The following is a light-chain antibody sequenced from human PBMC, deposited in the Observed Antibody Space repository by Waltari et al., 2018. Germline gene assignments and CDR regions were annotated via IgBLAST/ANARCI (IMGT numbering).Light chain of an antibody. CDR3: SAWDRSLNVWV. J-gene: IGLJ3*02. CDR2: RNN. CDR1: SNNVGNQG. Sequence: QAGLTQPPSVSKGLRQTATLTCTGNSNNVGNQGAAWLQQHQGHPPKLRSYRNNNRPSGISERLSASRSGNTASLTITGLQPEDEADYYCSAWDRSLNVWVFGGGTRLTVL. V-gene: IGLV10-54*01.